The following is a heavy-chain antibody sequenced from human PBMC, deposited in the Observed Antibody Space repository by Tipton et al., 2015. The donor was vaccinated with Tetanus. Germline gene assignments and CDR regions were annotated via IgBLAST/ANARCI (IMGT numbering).Heavy chain of an antibody. Sequence: LRLSCTIYGGSFSGYYWSWIRQPPGRGLEWIGEIHPSGSTNYNSSLKGRVTLSQDTSKSQFSLKVNSVTAADTAVYYCAATSKTTPTNSRGPEGFDFWGRGTMVTVSS. J-gene: IGHJ3*01. CDR3: AATSKTTPTNSRGPEGFDF. D-gene: IGHD4-17*01. V-gene: IGHV4-34*01. CDR2: IHPSGST. CDR1: GGSFSGYY.